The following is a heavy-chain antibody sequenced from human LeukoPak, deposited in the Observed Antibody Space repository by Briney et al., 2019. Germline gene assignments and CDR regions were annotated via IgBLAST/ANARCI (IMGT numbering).Heavy chain of an antibody. V-gene: IGHV4-4*07. J-gene: IGHJ6*02. CDR3: ARDLSLRQLGYYYYYGMDV. Sequence: SETLSLTCTVSGDSISNYYWSWIRQPAGKGLEWIGRIYTSGSTNYNPSLKSRVTMSVDTSKNQFSLKLSSVTAADTAVYYCARDLSLRQLGYYYYYGMDVWGQGTTVTVSS. D-gene: IGHD7-27*01. CDR1: GDSISNYY. CDR2: IYTSGST.